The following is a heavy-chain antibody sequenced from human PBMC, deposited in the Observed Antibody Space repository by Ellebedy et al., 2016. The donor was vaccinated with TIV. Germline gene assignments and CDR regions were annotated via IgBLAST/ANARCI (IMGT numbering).Heavy chain of an antibody. CDR1: GGSISSGGSY. CDR3: ARTSPYYYYMDV. Sequence: SETLSLXXTVSGGSISSGGSYWSWIRQHPGKGLEWIGYIYYSGSTYYNPSLKSRVTISVDTSKNQFSLKLSSVTAADTAVYYCARTSPYYYYMDVWGKGTTVTVSS. V-gene: IGHV4-31*03. J-gene: IGHJ6*03. CDR2: IYYSGST.